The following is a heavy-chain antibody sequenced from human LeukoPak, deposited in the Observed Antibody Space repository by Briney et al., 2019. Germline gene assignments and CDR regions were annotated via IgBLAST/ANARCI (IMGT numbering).Heavy chain of an antibody. D-gene: IGHD2-2*01. CDR1: GYIFTSYW. CDR3: ARLTVVVPAAHYYYYGMDV. J-gene: IGHJ6*04. CDR2: IDPSDSYT. Sequence: GESLRISCKGSGYIFTSYWISWVRQMPGKGLEWMVRIDPSDSYTNYSPSFQGHVTISADKSISTAYLQWSSLKASDTAMYYCARLTVVVPAAHYYYYGMDVWGKGTTVTVSS. V-gene: IGHV5-10-1*01.